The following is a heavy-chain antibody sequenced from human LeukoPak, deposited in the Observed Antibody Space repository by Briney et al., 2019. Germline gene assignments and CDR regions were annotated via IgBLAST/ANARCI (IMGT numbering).Heavy chain of an antibody. CDR2: IYYSGST. Sequence: SETLSLTCTVSGGSISSYYWSWIRQPPGKGLEGIGYIYYSGSTNYNPSLKSRVTISVDTSKNQISLKLSSVTAADTAVYYCAREGYSGSAGSDFDYWGQGTLVTVSS. CDR1: GGSISSYY. J-gene: IGHJ4*02. CDR3: AREGYSGSAGSDFDY. D-gene: IGHD1-26*01. V-gene: IGHV4-59*01.